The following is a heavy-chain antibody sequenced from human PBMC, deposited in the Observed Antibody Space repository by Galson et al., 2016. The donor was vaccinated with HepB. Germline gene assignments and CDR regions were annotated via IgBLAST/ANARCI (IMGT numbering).Heavy chain of an antibody. V-gene: IGHV3-33*01. CDR1: GFTFSSYG. CDR3: ARAPIEVDGMRHYYYGMDV. CDR2: TWYDGSNK. Sequence: SLRLSCAASGFTFSSYGMHWVRQAPGKGLEWVAVTWYDGSNKYYADSVKGRFTISRDNSKKTLYLQMNSLRAEDTAVYYCARAPIEVDGMRHYYYGMDVWGQGATVTVSS. J-gene: IGHJ6*02. D-gene: IGHD6-19*01.